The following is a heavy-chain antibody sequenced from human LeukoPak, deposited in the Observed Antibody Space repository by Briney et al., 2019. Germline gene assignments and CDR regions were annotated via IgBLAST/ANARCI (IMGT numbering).Heavy chain of an antibody. J-gene: IGHJ4*02. CDR2: IYYSGST. D-gene: IGHD3-10*01. CDR1: GGSISSGGYY. V-gene: IGHV4-31*03. CDR3: ARFFRHYGDHFDC. Sequence: NPSQTLSLTCTVSGGSISSGGYYWSWIRQHPGKGLEWIGYIYYSGSTYYNPSLKSRVTISVDTSKNQFSLKLSSVTAADTAVYYCARFFRHYGDHFDCWGQGTLVTVSS.